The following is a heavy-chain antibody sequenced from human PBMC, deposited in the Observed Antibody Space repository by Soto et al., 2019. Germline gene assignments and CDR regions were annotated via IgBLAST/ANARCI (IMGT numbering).Heavy chain of an antibody. D-gene: IGHD4-4*01. CDR3: ARQMTTVPNPILFLRYNWFDP. CDR1: GGSISSYY. CDR2: IYYSGST. Sequence: QVQLQESGPGLVKPSETLSLTCTVSGGSISSYYWSWIRQPPGKGLEWIGYIYYSGSTNYNPSLKGRVTISVDTSKNQFSLKLTSVTAADTAVYYCARQMTTVPNPILFLRYNWFDPWGQGTLVTVSS. V-gene: IGHV4-59*08. J-gene: IGHJ5*02.